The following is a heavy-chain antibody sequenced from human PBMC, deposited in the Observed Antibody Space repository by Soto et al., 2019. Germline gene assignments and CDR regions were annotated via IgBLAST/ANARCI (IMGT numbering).Heavy chain of an antibody. CDR1: GGSISSYY. V-gene: IGHV4-59*01. D-gene: IGHD3-3*01. CDR3: ARVAAGYDFWSGDYYYYYMDV. Sequence: SETLSLTCTVSGGSISSYYWSWIRQPPGKGLEWIGYIYYSGSTNYNPSLKSRVTISVDTSKNQFSLKLSSVTAAGTAVYYCARVAAGYDFWSGDYYYYYMDVWGKGTTVTVSS. J-gene: IGHJ6*03. CDR2: IYYSGST.